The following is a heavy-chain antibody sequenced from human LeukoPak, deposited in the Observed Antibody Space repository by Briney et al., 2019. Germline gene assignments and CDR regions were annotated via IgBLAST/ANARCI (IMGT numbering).Heavy chain of an antibody. D-gene: IGHD5-18*01. CDR1: GGSFSGYY. CDR2: INHSGST. V-gene: IGHV4-34*01. J-gene: IGHJ4*02. CDR3: AGRGYSYTEDY. Sequence: SETLSLTCAVYGGSFSGYYWSWIRQPPGKGLEWIGEINHSGSTNYNPSLKSRATISVDTSKNQFSLKLSSVTAADTAVYYCAGRGYSYTEDYWGQGTLVTVSS.